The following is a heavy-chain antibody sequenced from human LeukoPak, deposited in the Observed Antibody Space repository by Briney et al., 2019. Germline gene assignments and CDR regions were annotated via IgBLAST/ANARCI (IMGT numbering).Heavy chain of an antibody. CDR2: IKSDGITI. D-gene: IGHD1-1*01. CDR3: ARLGLEVGGPNWFDP. CDR1: GFTSSNYM. Sequence: GGSLRLSCAASGFTSSNYMMHWVRQAPGKGLVWVSRIKSDGITITYADSVKGRFTISRDNAKNSLYLQMNSLRVEDTAVYYCARLGLEVGGPNWFDPWGQGTLVTVSS. V-gene: IGHV3-74*01. J-gene: IGHJ5*02.